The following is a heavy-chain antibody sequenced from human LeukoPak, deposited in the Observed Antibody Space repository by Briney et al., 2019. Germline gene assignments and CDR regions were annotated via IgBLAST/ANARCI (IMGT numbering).Heavy chain of an antibody. V-gene: IGHV4-34*01. CDR2: INHSGST. D-gene: IGHD2/OR15-2a*01. Sequence: PSETLSLTCAVYGGSFSGYYWTWIRQPPGKGLEWIGEINHSGSTNYNPSLKSRATISVDTSKKQFSLKLSSVTAADTAVYYCARFEVGTFGMDVWGQGTTVTVSS. J-gene: IGHJ6*02. CDR3: ARFEVGTFGMDV. CDR1: GGSFSGYY.